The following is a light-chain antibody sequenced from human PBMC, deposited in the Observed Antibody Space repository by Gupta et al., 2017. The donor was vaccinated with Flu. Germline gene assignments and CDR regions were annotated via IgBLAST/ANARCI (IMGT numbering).Light chain of an antibody. CDR2: DVS. CDR3: CSLTSSTTYV. CDR1: SSDVGGYNY. J-gene: IGLJ1*01. V-gene: IGLV2-14*03. Sequence: QSALTQPASVSGSPGQSIAISCTGTSSDVGGYNYVSWYQHHPGKAPKLMLYDVSNRPSGVSNRFSGSKSGNTASLTISGLQAEDEADYYCCSLTSSTTYVFGTGTKVTVL.